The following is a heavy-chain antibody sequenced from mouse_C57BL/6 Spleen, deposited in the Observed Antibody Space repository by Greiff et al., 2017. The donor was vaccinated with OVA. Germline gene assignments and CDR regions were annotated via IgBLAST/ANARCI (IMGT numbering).Heavy chain of an antibody. CDR3: AKRAYYYGSSLLWCFDV. V-gene: IGHV1-18*01. Sequence: EVQLQQSGPELVKPGASVKIPCKASGYTFPAYNMDWVKQSHGKSLEWIGDINPNNGGTIYNSQFKGQATLTVDKSYSTAYMALSSLTSEDNADYYCAKRAYYYGSSLLWCFDVWGTGTTVTVSS. D-gene: IGHD1-1*01. J-gene: IGHJ1*03. CDR1: GYTFPAYN. CDR2: INPNNGGT.